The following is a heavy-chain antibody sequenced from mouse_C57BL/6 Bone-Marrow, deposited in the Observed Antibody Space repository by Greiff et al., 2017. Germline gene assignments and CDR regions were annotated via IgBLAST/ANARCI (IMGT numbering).Heavy chain of an antibody. CDR2: IYPGSGST. CDR3: AIPYYSNYWCFDV. D-gene: IGHD2-5*01. CDR1: GYTFTSYW. V-gene: IGHV1-55*01. J-gene: IGHJ1*03. Sequence: VQLQQPGAELVKPGASVKMSCKASGYTFTSYWITWVKQRPGQGLEWIGDIYPGSGSTNYNEKFKSKATLTVDTSSSTAYMQLSSLTSEDSAVYYCAIPYYSNYWCFDVWGTGTTVTVSS.